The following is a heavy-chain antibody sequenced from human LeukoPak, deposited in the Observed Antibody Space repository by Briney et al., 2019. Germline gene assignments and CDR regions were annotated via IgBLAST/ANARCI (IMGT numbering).Heavy chain of an antibody. J-gene: IGHJ4*02. CDR3: ARAGRGDDYCSSTSCRYGDYDVFGY. D-gene: IGHD2-2*01. Sequence: SETLSLTCTVSGGPISSSSYYWGWIRQPPGKGLEWIGSIYYSGSTYYNPSLQRRVTISVDTSKNQFSLKLSSVTAADTDVYYCARAGRGDDYCSSTSCRYGDYDVFGYWGQGTLVTVSS. CDR2: IYYSGST. CDR1: GGPISSSSYY. V-gene: IGHV4-39*07.